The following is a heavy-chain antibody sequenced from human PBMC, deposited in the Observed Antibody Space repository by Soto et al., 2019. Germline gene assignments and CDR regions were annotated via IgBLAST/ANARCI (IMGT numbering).Heavy chain of an antibody. J-gene: IGHJ4*02. D-gene: IGHD2-8*01. CDR1: GYTVPELS. CDR2: FDPEDGET. CDR3: ATSSVLIGESVSMDY. Sequence: GASVKVSCKVSGYTVPELSMHWVRQAPGKGLEWMGGFDPEDGETIYAQKFQGRVTMTEDTSTDTAYMELSSPRSEDTAVYYCATSSVLIGESVSMDYWGQGTLVTVSS. V-gene: IGHV1-24*01.